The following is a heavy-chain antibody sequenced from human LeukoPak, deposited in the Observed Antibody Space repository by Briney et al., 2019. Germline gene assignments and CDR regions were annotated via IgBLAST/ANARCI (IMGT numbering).Heavy chain of an antibody. D-gene: IGHD4-17*01. CDR2: ISTSSQT. CDR1: VFTLTDYY. J-gene: IGHJ6*04. V-gene: IGHV3-11*06. Sequence: GRSLRLSCAPSVFTLTDYYTSWIRHATRKGREWGSHISTSSQTNYADTGKARFTISRDNAKNSLYLQMHSLRAEDTAVYYCVRDGTATNYFYYGMDVWGKGITVTVSS. CDR3: VRDGTATNYFYYGMDV.